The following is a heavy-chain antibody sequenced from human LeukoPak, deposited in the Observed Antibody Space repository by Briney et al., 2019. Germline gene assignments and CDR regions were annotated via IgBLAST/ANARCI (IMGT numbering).Heavy chain of an antibody. Sequence: GGSLRLSCAASGFTFSSYAMHWVRQAPGKGLEWVALISYDGSNKYYADSVKGRFTISRDNSKNTLYLQMNSLGAEDTAVYYCARSPGWGVTPEYWYFDLWGRGTLVTVSS. CDR2: ISYDGSNK. CDR1: GFTFSSYA. V-gene: IGHV3-30-3*01. CDR3: ARSPGWGVTPEYWYFDL. D-gene: IGHD3-10*01. J-gene: IGHJ2*01.